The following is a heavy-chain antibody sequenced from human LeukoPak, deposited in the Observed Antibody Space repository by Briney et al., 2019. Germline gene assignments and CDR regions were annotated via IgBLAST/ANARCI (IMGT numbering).Heavy chain of an antibody. CDR3: ARDLYSSGLGER. Sequence: PSETLSLTCTVSGGSISSGSYYWSWIRQPAGKGLEWIGRIYTSGSTNYNPSLKSRVTISVDTSKNQFSLKLSSVNAADTAVYYCARDLYSSGLGERWGQGTLVTVSS. CDR2: IYTSGST. D-gene: IGHD6-19*01. CDR1: GGSISSGSYY. J-gene: IGHJ4*02. V-gene: IGHV4-61*02.